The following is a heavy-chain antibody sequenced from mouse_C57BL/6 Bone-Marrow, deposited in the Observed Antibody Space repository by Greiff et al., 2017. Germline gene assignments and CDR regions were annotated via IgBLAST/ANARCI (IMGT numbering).Heavy chain of an antibody. J-gene: IGHJ3*01. CDR3: AREEDYYGSSYGFAY. CDR1: GYSITSGYY. CDR2: ISYDGSN. V-gene: IGHV3-6*01. D-gene: IGHD1-1*01. Sequence: ESGPGLVKPSPSLSLTCSVTGYSITSGYYWNWIRQFPGNKLEWMGYISYDGSNNYNPSLKNRISITRDTSKNQFFLKLNSVTTEDTATYYCAREEDYYGSSYGFAYWGQGILVTVSA.